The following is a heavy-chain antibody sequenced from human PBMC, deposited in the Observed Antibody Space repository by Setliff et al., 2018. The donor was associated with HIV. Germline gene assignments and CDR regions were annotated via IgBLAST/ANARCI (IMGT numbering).Heavy chain of an antibody. Sequence: SETLSLTCTVSGYSISNSRYYWAWIRQPPGKGLEYIGSIHYNERTYYNPSLKSRVAISIDTSKNQFSLNLTSVTAADTAVYYCARVDRCSGGSCYFIDYWGQGTLVTVSS. D-gene: IGHD2-15*01. CDR3: ARVDRCSGGSCYFIDY. J-gene: IGHJ4*02. V-gene: IGHV4-39*01. CDR2: IHYNERT. CDR1: GYSISNSRYY.